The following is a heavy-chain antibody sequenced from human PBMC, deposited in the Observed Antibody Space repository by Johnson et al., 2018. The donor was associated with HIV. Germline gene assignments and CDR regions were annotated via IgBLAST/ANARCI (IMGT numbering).Heavy chain of an antibody. Sequence: QVQLVESGGGLVKPGGSLRLSCAASGFTFSDYYMSWIRQAPGKGLEWVSYISSSGSTIYYADSVNGRFTIYRDNTKNSLYLQMKSLRAEDKAVYYWSVDQDGGKGVFAVDIWGQGTMLTVSS. CDR1: GFTFSDYY. CDR2: ISSSGSTI. J-gene: IGHJ3*02. V-gene: IGHV3-11*04. D-gene: IGHD2-15*01. CDR3: SVDQDGGKGVFAVDI.